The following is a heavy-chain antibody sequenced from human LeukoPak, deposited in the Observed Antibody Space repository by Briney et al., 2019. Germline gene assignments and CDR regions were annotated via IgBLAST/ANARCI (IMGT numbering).Heavy chain of an antibody. CDR3: ARQGGSYYYYGMDV. CDR2: IYYSGST. Sequence: SQTLSLTYTVSGGSISSYYWSWIRQPPRKGLEWIGYIYYSGSTNYNPSLKSRVTISVDTSKNQFSLKLSSVTAADTAVYYCARQGGSYYYYGMDVWGQGTTVTVSS. CDR1: GGSISSYY. J-gene: IGHJ6*02. V-gene: IGHV4-59*08. D-gene: IGHD1-26*01.